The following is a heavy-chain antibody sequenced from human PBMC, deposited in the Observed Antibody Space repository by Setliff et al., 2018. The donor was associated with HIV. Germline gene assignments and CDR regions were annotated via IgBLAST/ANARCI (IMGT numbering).Heavy chain of an antibody. CDR2: INAGNGDA. Sequence: ASVKVSCKASGDTFTTYALHWVRQAPGQRLEWMGWINAGNGDAKSSQKFQGRVTITRDTSASTAYMELSSLRSEDTGVYYCAIGSSNWPHRPNNYYFDYWGQGTPVTVSS. CDR1: GDTFTTYA. D-gene: IGHD6-13*01. CDR3: AIGSSNWPHRPNNYYFDY. J-gene: IGHJ4*02. V-gene: IGHV1-3*01.